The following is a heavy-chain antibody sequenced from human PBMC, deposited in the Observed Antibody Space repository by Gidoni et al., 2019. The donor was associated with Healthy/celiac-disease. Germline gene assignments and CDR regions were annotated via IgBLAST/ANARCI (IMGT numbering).Heavy chain of an antibody. V-gene: IGHV3-43*01. CDR3: AKATMVRGVYGTGWDY. CDR1: GFTFDDYT. Sequence: EVQLVESGGVVVQPGGSLRLSCAASGFTFDDYTMHWVRQAPGKGLEWVSLISWDGGSTYYADSVKGRFTISRDNSKNSLYLQMNSLRTEDTALYYCAKATMVRGVYGTGWDYWGQGTLVTVSS. J-gene: IGHJ4*02. CDR2: ISWDGGST. D-gene: IGHD3-10*01.